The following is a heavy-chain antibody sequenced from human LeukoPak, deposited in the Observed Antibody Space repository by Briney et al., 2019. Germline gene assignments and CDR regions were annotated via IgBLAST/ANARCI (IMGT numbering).Heavy chain of an antibody. J-gene: IGHJ6*04. Sequence: GGSLRLSCAASGFTFDDYAMHWVRQAPGKGLEWVSGISWNSGSIGYADSVKGRFTISRDNAKNSLYLQMNSLRAEDMALYYCAKAISPVPVPSLMDVWGKGTTVTVPS. V-gene: IGHV3-9*03. CDR1: GFTFDDYA. D-gene: IGHD6-6*01. CDR2: ISWNSGSI. CDR3: AKAISPVPVPSLMDV.